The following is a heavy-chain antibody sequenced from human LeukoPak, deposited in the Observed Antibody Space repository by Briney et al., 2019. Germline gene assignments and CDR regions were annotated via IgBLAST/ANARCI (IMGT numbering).Heavy chain of an antibody. Sequence: VASVKVSCKASGGTFSSYAISWVRQAPGQGLEWMGGIIPIFGTANYAQKFQGRVTITTDESTSTAYMELSSLRSEDTAVYYCARDHQYCSSTSCRIGPSAFDIWGQGTMVTVSS. J-gene: IGHJ3*02. CDR3: ARDHQYCSSTSCRIGPSAFDI. CDR1: GGTFSSYA. D-gene: IGHD2-2*01. V-gene: IGHV1-69*05. CDR2: IIPIFGTA.